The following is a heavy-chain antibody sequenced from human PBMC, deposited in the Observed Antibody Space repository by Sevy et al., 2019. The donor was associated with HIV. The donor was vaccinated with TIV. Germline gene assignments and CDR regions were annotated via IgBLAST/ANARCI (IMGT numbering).Heavy chain of an antibody. V-gene: IGHV1-2*06. CDR3: ARDRTTAYYDILTGSSYLRVGGGMDV. CDR2: INPNSGGT. Sequence: ASVKVSCKASGYTFTGYYMHWVRQAPGQGLEWMGRINPNSGGTNYAQKFQGRVTMTRETSISTAYMELSRLRADDTAVYYCARDRTTAYYDILTGSSYLRVGGGMDVWGQGTTVTVSS. J-gene: IGHJ6*02. D-gene: IGHD3-9*01. CDR1: GYTFTGYY.